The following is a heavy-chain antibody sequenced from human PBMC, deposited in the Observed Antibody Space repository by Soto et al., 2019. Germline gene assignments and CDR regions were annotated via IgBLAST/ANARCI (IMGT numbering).Heavy chain of an antibody. CDR2: IFHTGTT. CDR3: ARGYYDYWSGYSAPYFDL. Sequence: KPSETLSLTCSVSNYSINNNYYWGWVRQPPGKGLEWVGSIFHTGTTFSNPSLRSRITISIDTSKNQFSLRLRSVTAADTAIYYCARGYYDYWSGYSAPYFDLWGQGTLVTVSS. V-gene: IGHV4-38-2*02. D-gene: IGHD3-3*01. J-gene: IGHJ4*02. CDR1: NYSINNNYY.